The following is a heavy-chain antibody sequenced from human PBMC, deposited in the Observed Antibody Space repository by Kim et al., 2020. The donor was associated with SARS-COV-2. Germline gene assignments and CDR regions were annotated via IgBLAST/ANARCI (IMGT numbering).Heavy chain of an antibody. D-gene: IGHD4-4*01. J-gene: IGHJ4*02. CDR3: TRGPYSDYFDY. V-gene: IGHV4-30-2*01. CDR2: T. Sequence: TYYNPAHKSRATISMDRSKNQFSLTLTSVTAPDTAVYYCTRGPYSDYFDYWGQGTLVTVSS.